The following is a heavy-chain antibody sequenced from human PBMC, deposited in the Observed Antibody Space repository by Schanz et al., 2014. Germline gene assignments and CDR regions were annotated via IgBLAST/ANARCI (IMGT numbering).Heavy chain of an antibody. CDR3: SKDKQGSRSDDS. D-gene: IGHD2-15*01. V-gene: IGHV3-23*01. CDR1: GFTFTNYA. CDR2: ITTGGNT. Sequence: EVQLLESGGGLVQPGGSLRLSCAASGFTFTNYAMTWVRQTPGKGLEWVSSITTGGNTYYRDSVKGRFIVSRDNSKNTLYLEMNRLRVDDTAVYYCSKDKQGSRSDDSWGQGTLVIVSS. J-gene: IGHJ5*01.